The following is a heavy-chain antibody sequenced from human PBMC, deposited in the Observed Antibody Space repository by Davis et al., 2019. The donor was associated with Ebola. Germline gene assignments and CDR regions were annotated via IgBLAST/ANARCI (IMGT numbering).Heavy chain of an antibody. D-gene: IGHD3-22*01. Sequence: SETLSLTCTVSGGSISSSSYYWGWIRQPPGKGLEWIGSIYYSGSTYYNPSLKSRVTISVDTSKNQFSLKLSSVTAADTAVYYCARNYYDSSGYYGVHWYFDLWGRGTLVTVSS. J-gene: IGHJ2*01. CDR2: IYYSGST. CDR3: ARNYYDSSGYYGVHWYFDL. CDR1: GGSISSSSYY. V-gene: IGHV4-39*01.